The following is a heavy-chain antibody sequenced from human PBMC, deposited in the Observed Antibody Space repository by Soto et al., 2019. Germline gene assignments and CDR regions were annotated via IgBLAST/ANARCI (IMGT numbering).Heavy chain of an antibody. CDR3: ARVTPGNNLYYFSGLDV. Sequence: GALRLSCVASGFNFGTYAIHWVRQAPGKGLQWVALIAYDGINTYYADSVKGRFTISRDNSKNTLHLQMNSLRPEDTGVYFCARVTPGNNLYYFSGLDVWGQGTSVTVSS. CDR2: IAYDGINT. V-gene: IGHV3-30-3*01. CDR1: GFNFGTYA. J-gene: IGHJ6*02. D-gene: IGHD1-1*01.